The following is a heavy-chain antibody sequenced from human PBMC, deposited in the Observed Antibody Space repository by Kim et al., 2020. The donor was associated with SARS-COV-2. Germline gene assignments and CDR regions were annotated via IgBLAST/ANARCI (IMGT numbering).Heavy chain of an antibody. J-gene: IGHJ3*02. Sequence: GGSLRLSCATSGFTFSAYDMSWVRRAPGKGLEWLSFITKSSNTIYYADSVKGRFSISRDNAKNSLYLQMNSLRDEDTALYYCVRDRMGGAFDIWGQGTMV. D-gene: IGHD3-16*01. CDR2: ITKSSNTI. V-gene: IGHV3-48*02. CDR1: GFTFSAYD. CDR3: VRDRMGGAFDI.